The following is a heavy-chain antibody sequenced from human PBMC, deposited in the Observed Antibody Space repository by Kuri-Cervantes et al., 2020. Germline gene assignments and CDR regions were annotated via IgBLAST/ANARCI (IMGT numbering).Heavy chain of an antibody. D-gene: IGHD4/OR15-4a*01. CDR1: GGSISSGGYY. CDR3: ARDQSIVRGANYYYYYYGMDV. V-gene: IGHV4-31*01. CDR2: IYYSGST. Sequence: SETLSLTCTVSGGSISSGGYYWSWIRQHPGKGLEWIGYIYYSGSTYYNPSLKSLVTISVDTSKNQFSLKLSSVTAADTAVYYCARDQSIVRGANYYYYYYGMDVWGQGTTVTVSS. J-gene: IGHJ6*02.